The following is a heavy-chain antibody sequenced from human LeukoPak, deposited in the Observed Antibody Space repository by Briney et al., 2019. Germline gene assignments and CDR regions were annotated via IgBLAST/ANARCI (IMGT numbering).Heavy chain of an antibody. D-gene: IGHD2-21*02. Sequence: PGGALQISCKGSGFNFTSYWIGWVRQVPEKGLEWMGIIYPGDSDTKYRPSWKGQVTISADKSITPTYLHWSSLTASDTALYYCATRGSPGGDSLGWFDPWGQGTLSPSPQ. J-gene: IGHJ5*02. V-gene: IGHV5-51*01. CDR2: IYPGDSDT. CDR1: GFNFTSYW. CDR3: ATRGSPGGDSLGWFDP.